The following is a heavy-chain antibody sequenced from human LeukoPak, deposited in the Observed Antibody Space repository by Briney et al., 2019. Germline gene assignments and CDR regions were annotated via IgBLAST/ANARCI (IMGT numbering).Heavy chain of an antibody. V-gene: IGHV3-30*02. CDR3: AKDPFTSGANWFDP. CDR1: GFTFSSYG. J-gene: IGHJ5*02. CDR2: IRYDGSNK. D-gene: IGHD1-26*01. Sequence: GGSLRLSCAASGFTFSSYGMHWVRQAPGKGLEWVAFIRYDGSNKYYADSVKGRFTISRDNSKNTLYLQMNSLRAEDTAVYYCAKDPFTSGANWFDPWSQGTLVTVSS.